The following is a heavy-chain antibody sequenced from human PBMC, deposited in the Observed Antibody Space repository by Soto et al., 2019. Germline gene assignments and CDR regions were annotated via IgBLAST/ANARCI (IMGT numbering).Heavy chain of an antibody. CDR3: ARSPGVFDY. CDR1: GGTFSSLA. V-gene: IGHV1-69*06. CDR2: LVPVFGTA. Sequence: QVQLVQSGAEVKKPGSSVKVSCKASGGTFSSLAISWVRQAPGQGLEWMGGLVPVFGTANYAQKLQDRVTINADKSTSTSYMELSSLRSEDTAVYYCARSPGVFDYWGQGTLVTVSS. D-gene: IGHD3-10*01. J-gene: IGHJ4*02.